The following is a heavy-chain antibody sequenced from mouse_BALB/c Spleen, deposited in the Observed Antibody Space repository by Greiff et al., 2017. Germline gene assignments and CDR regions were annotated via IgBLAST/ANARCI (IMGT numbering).Heavy chain of an antibody. Sequence: EVQVVESGGGLVQPGGSLRLSCATSGFTFTDYYMSWVRQPPGKALEWLGFIRNKANGYTTEYSASVKGRFTISRDNSQSILYLQMNTLRAEDSATYYCARGDYGLLDYWGQGTTLTVSS. CDR2: IRNKANGYTT. D-gene: IGHD2-4*01. J-gene: IGHJ2*01. CDR1: GFTFTDYY. CDR3: ARGDYGLLDY. V-gene: IGHV7-3*02.